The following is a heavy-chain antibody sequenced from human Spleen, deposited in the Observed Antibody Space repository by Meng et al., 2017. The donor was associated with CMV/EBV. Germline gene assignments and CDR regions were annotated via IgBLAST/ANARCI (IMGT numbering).Heavy chain of an antibody. CDR3: ARSLRLEGLDY. Sequence: GSLRLSCTVSGGSVSSGSYYWSWIRQPPGKGLEWIGYIYYSGSTNYNPSLKSRVTISVDTSKNQFSLKLSSVTAADTAVYYCARSLRLEGLDYWGQGALVTVSS. CDR2: IYYSGST. V-gene: IGHV4-61*01. CDR1: GGSVSSGSYY. J-gene: IGHJ4*02. D-gene: IGHD3-3*01.